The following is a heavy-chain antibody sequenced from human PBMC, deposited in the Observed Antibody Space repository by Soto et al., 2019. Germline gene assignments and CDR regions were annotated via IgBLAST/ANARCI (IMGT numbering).Heavy chain of an antibody. CDR1: GYTFSSYE. D-gene: IGHD6-19*01. CDR2: MNPNSGNT. CDR3: ARGQSGYSSGWSPNDY. V-gene: IGHV1-8*01. J-gene: IGHJ4*02. Sequence: ASVKVSCKASGYTFSSYEINWVRQATEQGIEWMGWMNPNSGNTGYAQKFQGRVTMTRNTSISTAYMELSSLRSEDTAVYYCARGQSGYSSGWSPNDYWGQGTLVTVSS.